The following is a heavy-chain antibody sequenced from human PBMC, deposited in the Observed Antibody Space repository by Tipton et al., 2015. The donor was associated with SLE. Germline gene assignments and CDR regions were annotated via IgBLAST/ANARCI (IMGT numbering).Heavy chain of an antibody. Sequence: TLSLTCTVSGYSISSGYYWGWIRQPPGKGLEWIGYIYYSGSTNYNPSLKSRVTISVDTSKNQFSLKLSSVTAADTAVYYCARLEQGGIREWFRDWGQGTLVTVSS. CDR2: IYYSGST. D-gene: IGHD3-3*01. V-gene: IGHV4-38-2*02. J-gene: IGHJ4*02. CDR1: GYSISSGYY. CDR3: ARLEQGGIREWFRD.